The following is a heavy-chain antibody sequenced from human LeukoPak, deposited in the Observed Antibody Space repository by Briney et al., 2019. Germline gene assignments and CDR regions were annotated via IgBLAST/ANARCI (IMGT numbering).Heavy chain of an antibody. V-gene: IGHV4-34*01. CDR1: GASFSGYY. CDR2: INHSGST. D-gene: IGHD1-26*01. CDR3: ARALGGTYASENWFDH. Sequence: SETLCLTCAVPGASFSGYYWSWIRQPAGKGLEWIWEINHSGSTNYNPSLMSRITISVDTSKNQFSLRLYSVTAADTAIYYGARALGGTYASENWFDHWGQGTLVTVSS. J-gene: IGHJ5*02.